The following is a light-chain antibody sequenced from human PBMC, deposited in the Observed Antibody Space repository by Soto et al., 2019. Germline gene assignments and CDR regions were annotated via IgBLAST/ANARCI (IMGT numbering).Light chain of an antibody. CDR3: QQYYSIPRT. Sequence: DIVMTQSPDSLAVSLGERATINCKSSQSVLYNSNNKNYLAWYQHKPGQPPKLLIYWASTRESGVPDRFSGSGSGTDFTLTINSLQPEDVAVYSCQQYYSIPRTFGQGTKVDIK. CDR2: WAS. CDR1: QSVLYNSNNKNY. V-gene: IGKV4-1*01. J-gene: IGKJ1*01.